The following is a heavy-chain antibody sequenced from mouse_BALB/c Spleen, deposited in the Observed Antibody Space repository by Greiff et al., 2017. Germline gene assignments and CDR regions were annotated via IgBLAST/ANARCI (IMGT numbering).Heavy chain of an antibody. CDR3: TRDPYNGAWFAY. Sequence: LQQPGSELVRPGASVKLSCKASGYTFTSYWMHWVKQRPGQGLEWIGNIYPGSGSTNYDEKFKSKATLTVDTSSSTAYMQLSSLTSEDAAVYYCTRDPYNGAWFAYWGQGTLVTVSA. CDR2: IYPGSGST. D-gene: IGHD1-3*01. J-gene: IGHJ3*01. V-gene: IGHV1S22*01. CDR1: GYTFTSYW.